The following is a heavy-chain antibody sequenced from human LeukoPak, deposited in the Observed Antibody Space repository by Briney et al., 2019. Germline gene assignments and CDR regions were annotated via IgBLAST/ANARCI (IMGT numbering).Heavy chain of an antibody. D-gene: IGHD1-14*01. CDR2: IKQDGSEK. V-gene: IGHV3-7*01. J-gene: IGHJ4*02. CDR1: GFTFSSYW. Sequence: GGSLRLSCAASGFTFSSYWMSWVRQAPGKGLEWVANIKQDGSEKYYVDSVKGRFTISRDNAKNSLYLQMNSLRAEDTAVYYCARDRRVEEDSPHDYWGQGTLVTVSS. CDR3: ARDRRVEEDSPHDY.